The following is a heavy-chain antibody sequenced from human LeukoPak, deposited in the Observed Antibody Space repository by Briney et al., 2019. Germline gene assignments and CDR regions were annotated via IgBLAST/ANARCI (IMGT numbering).Heavy chain of an antibody. V-gene: IGHV1-18*04. CDR3: ARSHNVYFDY. D-gene: IGHD5-24*01. CDR1: GYIFTTYN. J-gene: IGHJ4*02. Sequence: ASVKVSCKPSGYIFTTYNLHWVRQAPGQGLEWMGWISTSTGDTDYARNLRGRVTMSTDASTGTAYVELRRLRSDDTAVYSCARSHNVYFDYWGQGTLLTVTT. CDR2: ISTSTGDT.